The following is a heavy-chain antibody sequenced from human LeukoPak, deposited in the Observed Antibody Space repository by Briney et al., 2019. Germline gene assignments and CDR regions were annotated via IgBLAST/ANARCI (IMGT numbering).Heavy chain of an antibody. J-gene: IGHJ5*02. V-gene: IGHV3-7*01. D-gene: IGHD3-16*01. CDR2: IKQDGSEK. CDR1: GIIITSYW. CDR3: ASHSYGYNH. Sequence: PGGPLRLSCAASGIIITSYWMSWVRQTPGKGLEWVANIKQDGSEKNYVDSAKGRFTIFRDNARNSLYLQMNSLRAEDTAVYYCASHSYGYNHWGQGTLVIVSS.